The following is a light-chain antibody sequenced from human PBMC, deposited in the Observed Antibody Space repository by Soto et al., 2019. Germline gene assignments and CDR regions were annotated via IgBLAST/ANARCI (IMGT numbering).Light chain of an antibody. Sequence: EIVLTQSPATLSLSPGERATLSYRASQSVSSYLAWYQQKPGQAPRLLIYDASNRAPGIPASFSGSRPGTDFTLTISSLEPEDFAVYYCQHRSNWPPVTFGGGTKVEIK. CDR3: QHRSNWPPVT. J-gene: IGKJ4*01. V-gene: IGKV3-11*01. CDR1: QSVSSY. CDR2: DAS.